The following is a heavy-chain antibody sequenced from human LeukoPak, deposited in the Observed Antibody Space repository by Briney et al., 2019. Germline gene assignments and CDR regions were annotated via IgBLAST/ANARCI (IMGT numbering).Heavy chain of an antibody. CDR2: IYYRGST. V-gene: IGHV4-30-4*01. D-gene: IGHD3-3*01. CDR1: GGSISSGDYY. J-gene: IGHJ3*02. Sequence: PSETLSLTCTVSGGSISSGDYYWSWIRQPPGKGLEWIGYIYYRGSTYYNPSLKSRVTISVDTSKNQFSLKLSSVTAADTAVYYCARVYGVADAFDIWGQGTMVTVSS. CDR3: ARVYGVADAFDI.